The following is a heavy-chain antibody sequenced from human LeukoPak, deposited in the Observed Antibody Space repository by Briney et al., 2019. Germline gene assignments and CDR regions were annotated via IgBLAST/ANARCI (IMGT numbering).Heavy chain of an antibody. V-gene: IGHV1-18*01. CDR1: GYTFTSYG. CDR2: ISAYNGNT. Sequence: ASVKVSCKASGYTFTSYGISWVRQAPGQGLEWMGWISAYNGNTNYAQKLQGRVTMTTDTSTSTAYMELRSLRSDNTAVYYCARVAAYSGYDQTNFDYWGQGTLVTVSS. D-gene: IGHD5-12*01. J-gene: IGHJ4*02. CDR3: ARVAAYSGYDQTNFDY.